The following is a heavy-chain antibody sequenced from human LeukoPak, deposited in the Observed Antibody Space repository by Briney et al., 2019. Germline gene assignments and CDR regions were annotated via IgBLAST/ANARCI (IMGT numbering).Heavy chain of an antibody. CDR3: ARQTMWSSSWSDAFDI. Sequence: KTGGSLRLSCAASGFTFSDYYMSWLRQAPGKGLEWVSYISSSGSTIYYADSVKGRFTISRDNTKNSLYLQMNSLRAEDTAVYYCARQTMWSSSWSDAFDIWGQGTMVTVSS. D-gene: IGHD6-13*01. J-gene: IGHJ3*02. CDR2: ISSSGSTI. CDR1: GFTFSDYY. V-gene: IGHV3-11*01.